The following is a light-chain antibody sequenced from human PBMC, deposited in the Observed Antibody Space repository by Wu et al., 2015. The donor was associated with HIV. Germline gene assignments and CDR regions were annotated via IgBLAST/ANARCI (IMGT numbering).Light chain of an antibody. Sequence: EIVLTRSPATLSLSPGERATLSCRASQSVSSSYLAWYQQKPGQAPRLLIYGASSRATGIPDRFSGSESGTDFTLTISRLEPEDFAVYYCQQYGSSPQTFGQGTKVEIK. J-gene: IGKJ1*01. CDR1: QSVSSSY. CDR2: GAS. CDR3: QQYGSSPQT. V-gene: IGKV3-20*01.